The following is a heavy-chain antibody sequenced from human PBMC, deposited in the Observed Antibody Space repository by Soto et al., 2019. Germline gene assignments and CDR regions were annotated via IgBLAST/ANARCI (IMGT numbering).Heavy chain of an antibody. J-gene: IGHJ4*02. CDR1: GFSLSTSGVG. Sequence: QITLKESGPTLVKPTQTLTLTCTFSGFSLSTSGVGVGWIRQPPGKALEWLALIYWNDDKRYSPSLKSRLTIAKDTSKNQVVLNMTNMDPADTATYFCARRPRYSNYVDYWGQGTLVTVSS. CDR2: IYWNDDK. CDR3: ARRPRYSNYVDY. V-gene: IGHV2-5*01. D-gene: IGHD4-4*01.